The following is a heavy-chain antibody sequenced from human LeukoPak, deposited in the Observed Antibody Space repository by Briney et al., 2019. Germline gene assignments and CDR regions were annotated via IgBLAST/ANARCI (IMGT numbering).Heavy chain of an antibody. CDR1: GGTFSSYA. J-gene: IGHJ4*02. Sequence: ASVKVSCKASGGTFSSYAISWVRQAPGQGLEWMGRIIPILGIANYAQKFQGRVTITADKSTSTAYMELSSLRSEDTAVYYCARGLGIVATLSLDYWGQGTLVTVSS. D-gene: IGHD5-12*01. CDR3: ARGLGIVATLSLDY. V-gene: IGHV1-69*04. CDR2: IIPILGIA.